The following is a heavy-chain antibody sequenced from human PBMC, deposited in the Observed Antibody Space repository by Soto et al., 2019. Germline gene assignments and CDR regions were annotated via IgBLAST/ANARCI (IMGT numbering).Heavy chain of an antibody. J-gene: IGHJ3*01. Sequence: QVQLQESGPGLVKPSETLSLSCNVSGGSISSDDFFWSWVRQHPARGLEWIGYIYHSGTTYYNPSLQSRITISLNTSKNQISLRLNSVTAADTAVYYCATRGSLVGEYDFRSFDVWGRGTMVTVSS. V-gene: IGHV4-31*03. CDR1: GGSISSDDFF. CDR3: ATRGSLVGEYDFRSFDV. CDR2: IYHSGTT. D-gene: IGHD3-16*01.